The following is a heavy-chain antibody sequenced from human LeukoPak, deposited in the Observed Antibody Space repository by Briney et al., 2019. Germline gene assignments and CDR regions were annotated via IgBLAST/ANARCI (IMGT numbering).Heavy chain of an antibody. V-gene: IGHV1-3*04. CDR1: GYIFNHHG. J-gene: IGHJ4*02. CDR2: INTDNGDT. D-gene: IGHD6-19*01. CDR3: ARSPRSGWYWDY. Sequence: ASVKVSCKASGYIFNHHGIHWVRQAPGHGLEWMGWINTDNGDTKYSEKLQDRVTITRDISASTAYMEVSSLRSEDTTVYYCARSPRSGWYWDYWGQGTLVTVSS.